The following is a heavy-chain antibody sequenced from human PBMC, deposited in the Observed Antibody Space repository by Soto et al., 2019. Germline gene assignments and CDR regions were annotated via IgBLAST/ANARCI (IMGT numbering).Heavy chain of an antibody. CDR3: AKQFSGWSYYFDY. CDR1: GFTFSTNA. D-gene: IGHD6-19*01. V-gene: IGHV3-30-3*02. Sequence: QVQLVESGGGVVQPGRSLRLSCAASGFTFSTNAMYWVRQAPGKGLEWVAVISYDGSTRYYADSIKGRFTISRDNSKNTLYLQVNNLRAEDTAVYYCAKQFSGWSYYFDYWGQGTLVTVSS. CDR2: ISYDGSTR. J-gene: IGHJ4*02.